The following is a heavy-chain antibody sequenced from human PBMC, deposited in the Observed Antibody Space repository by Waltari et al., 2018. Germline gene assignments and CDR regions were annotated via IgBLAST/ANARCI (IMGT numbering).Heavy chain of an antibody. Sequence: QVQLQESGPGLVKPSETLSLTCTVSGGSISSYYWHWIRQPPGKGLEWIGCIYYSGGTCYNPSLKSRVTISVDTSKNQISLKLTSVTAADTALYFCAREIYGGNSRPFDYWGQGTLVTVSS. V-gene: IGHV4-59*01. CDR1: GGSISSYY. CDR2: IYYSGGT. CDR3: AREIYGGNSRPFDY. D-gene: IGHD2-21*02. J-gene: IGHJ4*02.